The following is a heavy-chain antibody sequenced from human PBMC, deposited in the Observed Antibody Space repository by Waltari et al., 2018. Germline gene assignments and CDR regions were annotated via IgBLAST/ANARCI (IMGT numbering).Heavy chain of an antibody. D-gene: IGHD4-17*01. J-gene: IGHJ6*02. CDR3: ARSNPTVTRSYHYYYGMDV. CDR2: INPNSGGT. V-gene: IGHV1-2*06. Sequence: QVQLVQSGAEVKKPGASVKVSCKASGYTFTGYYMHWVRQAPGQGLEWMGRINPNSGGTNYAQKFQGRVTMTRDTSISTAYMELSRLRSDDTAVYYCARSNPTVTRSYHYYYGMDVWGQGTTVTVSS. CDR1: GYTFTGYY.